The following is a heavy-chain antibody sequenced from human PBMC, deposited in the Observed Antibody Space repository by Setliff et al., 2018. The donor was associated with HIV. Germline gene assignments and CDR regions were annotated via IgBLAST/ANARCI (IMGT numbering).Heavy chain of an antibody. V-gene: IGHV1-18*01. Sequence: ASVKVSCKVSGYSLTELSIHWVRQAPGQGLEWMGWISTYNGNTHYVQKLQGRVTMTTDTSTSTAYMELRSLRSDDTAMYYCARKYTGGPLDYWGQGTLVTVSS. J-gene: IGHJ4*02. CDR3: ARKYTGGPLDY. D-gene: IGHD6-19*01. CDR2: ISTYNGNT. CDR1: GYSLTELS.